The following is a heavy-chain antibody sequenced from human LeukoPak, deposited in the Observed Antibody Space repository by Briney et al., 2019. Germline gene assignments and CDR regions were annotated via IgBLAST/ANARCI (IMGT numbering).Heavy chain of an antibody. CDR1: GSTFSSYA. CDR2: VSSSSTNK. D-gene: IGHD2-2*01. Sequence: GGSLRLSCAASGSTFSSYAMNWVRQAPGKGLEWVSSVSSSSTNKFYADSVKGRFTISRDNSKNTLYLQMNSLRAEDTAVYYCAKEIVVVPAASFDPWGQGTLVTVSS. J-gene: IGHJ5*02. CDR3: AKEIVVVPAASFDP. V-gene: IGHV3-23*01.